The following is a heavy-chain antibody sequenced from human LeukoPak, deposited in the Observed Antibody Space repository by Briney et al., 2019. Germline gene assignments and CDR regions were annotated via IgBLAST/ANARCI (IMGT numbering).Heavy chain of an antibody. Sequence: ASVNVSCKASGYRVTSYAMHWVRQAPGQRFEWMGWINAGNGNTKYSQKFQGRVTITRDTSASTAYMELSSLRSEDTAVYYCARDPNLGYSSSWYPPDYWGQGTLVTVSS. V-gene: IGHV1-3*01. CDR1: GYRVTSYA. J-gene: IGHJ4*02. D-gene: IGHD6-13*01. CDR2: INAGNGNT. CDR3: ARDPNLGYSSSWYPPDY.